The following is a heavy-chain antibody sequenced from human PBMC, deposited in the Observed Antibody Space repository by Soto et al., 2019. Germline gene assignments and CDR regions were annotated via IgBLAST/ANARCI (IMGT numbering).Heavy chain of an antibody. V-gene: IGHV3-23*01. D-gene: IGHD3-16*01. CDR2: ISGSGGST. CDR1: GFTFSSYA. Sequence: GGSLRLSCAASGFTFSSYAMSWVRQAPGKGLEWVSAISGSGGSTYYADSVKGRFTISRDNSKNTLYLQMNSLRAEDTAVYYCAKVNRLPRNGGYFDYWGQGTLVTVSS. J-gene: IGHJ4*02. CDR3: AKVNRLPRNGGYFDY.